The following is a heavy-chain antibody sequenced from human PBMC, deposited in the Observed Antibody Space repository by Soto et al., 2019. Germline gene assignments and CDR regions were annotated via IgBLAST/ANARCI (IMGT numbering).Heavy chain of an antibody. CDR2: ILGGGSHT. CDR3: ARDPSKGDY. Sequence: EVQLVESGGGLVKPGGSLRLSCAASGFTFSDYSMNWVRQAPGKGLEWVSSILGGGSHTFYAGSVKGRFTISRDNANNSLYLQMNGLRVEDTAVYYCARDPSKGDYWGQGTLVTVSS. V-gene: IGHV3-21*01. CDR1: GFTFSDYS. J-gene: IGHJ4*02.